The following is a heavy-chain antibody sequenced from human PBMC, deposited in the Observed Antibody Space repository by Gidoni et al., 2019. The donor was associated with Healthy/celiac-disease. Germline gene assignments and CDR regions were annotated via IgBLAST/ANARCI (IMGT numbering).Heavy chain of an antibody. D-gene: IGHD5-18*01. CDR3: ARDLVTAGYYGMDV. J-gene: IGHJ6*02. Sequence: ATGKGLEWVAVISYDGSNKYYADSVKGRFTISRDNSKNTLYLQMNSLRAEDTAVYYCARDLVTAGYYGMDVWGQGTTVTVSS. V-gene: IGHV3-30-3*01. CDR2: ISYDGSNK.